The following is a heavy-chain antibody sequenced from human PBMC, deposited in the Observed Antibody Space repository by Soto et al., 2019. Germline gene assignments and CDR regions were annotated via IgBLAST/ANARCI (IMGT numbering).Heavy chain of an antibody. CDR1: GFTFRNYD. CDR3: ARTDSVFYGLDV. CDR2: ISAAGDP. J-gene: IGHJ6*01. V-gene: IGHV3-13*05. Sequence: EVQLVESGGGLVQPGGSLRLSCEASGFTFRNYDMHWVRQGTGKGLEWVSGISAAGDPDYADAVEGRFTISRENAQNSFILQMSSLRVGDTAVYYCARTDSVFYGLDVWGQGTTVIFSS. D-gene: IGHD4-4*01.